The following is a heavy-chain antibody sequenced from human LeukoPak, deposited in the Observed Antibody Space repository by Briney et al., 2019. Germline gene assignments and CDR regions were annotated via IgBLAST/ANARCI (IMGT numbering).Heavy chain of an antibody. V-gene: IGHV5-51*01. CDR2: FYPGGFDT. J-gene: IGHJ1*01. D-gene: IGHD6-19*01. CDR1: GYRFTSFW. Sequence: GGSLEISLKGFGYRFTSFWIGWVPPMPGKGLEWMRIFYPGGFDTRYSPSFQGQVTISADKSITTAYLQWSSLKTSDTAMYYCARLEVAGTGYFQHWGQGTLVTVSS. CDR3: ARLEVAGTGYFQH.